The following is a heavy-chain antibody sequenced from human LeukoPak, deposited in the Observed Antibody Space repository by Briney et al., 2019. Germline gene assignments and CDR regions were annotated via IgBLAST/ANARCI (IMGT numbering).Heavy chain of an antibody. J-gene: IGHJ6*03. CDR2: IYYSGST. Sequence: SETLSLTCTVSGGSISSSSYYWGWIRQPPGKGLEWIGSIYYSGSTYYNPSLKSRVTISVDTSKNQFSLKLSSVTAADTAVYYCARAESPKGNYYYMDVWGKGTTVTVSS. CDR3: ARAESPKGNYYYMDV. D-gene: IGHD6-13*01. V-gene: IGHV4-39*07. CDR1: GGSISSSSYY.